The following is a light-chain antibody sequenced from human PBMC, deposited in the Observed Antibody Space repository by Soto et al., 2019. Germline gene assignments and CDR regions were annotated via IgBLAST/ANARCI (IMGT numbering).Light chain of an antibody. CDR1: QSLLHSDGYNY. CDR3: MQALQTPWT. J-gene: IGKJ1*01. V-gene: IGKV2-28*01. CDR2: LGS. Sequence: DIVVNSSPLSLPVTPGEPASISCRSSQSLLHSDGYNYLDWYLQKPGQSPQVLIYLGSNRASGVPDRFSGSGSGTDFTLKISRVEAEDVGVYYCMQALQTPWTFGQGTKVEFK.